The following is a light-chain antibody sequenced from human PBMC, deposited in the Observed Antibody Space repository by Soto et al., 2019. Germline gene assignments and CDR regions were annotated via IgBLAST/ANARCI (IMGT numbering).Light chain of an antibody. CDR1: ESVSNH. CDR2: DAS. J-gene: IGKJ3*01. Sequence: EIVLTQSTAILSLSPGERATLSCRASESVSNHLAWFQQKPGQAPRLLIYDASNRASGIPARFSGSGSGTDFTLTISSLEPEDFAVYFCQQRRNWPPTTFGPGTTVDI. V-gene: IGKV3-11*01. CDR3: QQRRNWPPTT.